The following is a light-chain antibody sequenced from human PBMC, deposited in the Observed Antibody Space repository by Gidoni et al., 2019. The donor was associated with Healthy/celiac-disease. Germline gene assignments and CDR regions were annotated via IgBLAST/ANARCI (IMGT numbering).Light chain of an antibody. CDR2: AAS. CDR1: QNISSY. Sequence: DIQMTQSPFSLSASVGDRVTITCRASQNISSYLNWYQQKPGKAPKLLIYAASSLQSGVPSRFSGSGSGTDFTLTISSLQPEDFATYYCQQSYSTRGTFXQXTKVEIK. CDR3: QQSYSTRGT. V-gene: IGKV1-39*01. J-gene: IGKJ1*01.